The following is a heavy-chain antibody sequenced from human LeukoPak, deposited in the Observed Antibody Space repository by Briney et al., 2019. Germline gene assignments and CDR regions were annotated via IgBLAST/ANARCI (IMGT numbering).Heavy chain of an antibody. D-gene: IGHD2-2*01. CDR3: ARGGDIVVVPAAI. J-gene: IGHJ4*02. Sequence: PSETLSLTCTVSGGSISSSSYYWSWIRQPPGKGLEWIGEINHSGSTNYNPSLKSRVTISVDTSKNQFSLKLSSVTAADTAVYYCARGGDIVVVPAAIWGQGTLVTVSS. CDR2: INHSGST. V-gene: IGHV4-39*07. CDR1: GGSISSSSYY.